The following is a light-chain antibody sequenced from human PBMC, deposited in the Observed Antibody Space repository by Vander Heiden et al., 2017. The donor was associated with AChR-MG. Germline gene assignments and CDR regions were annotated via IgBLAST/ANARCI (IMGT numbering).Light chain of an antibody. CDR3: QQYLMTPYT. J-gene: IGKJ2*01. V-gene: IGKV4-1*01. Sequence: DIVMTQSPDSLAVSLGERATINCKSSQSVLYSSNNKNYLAWYQQKPGQPPKLLIYWSSTRESGVPDRFSGSGSGTHFALTISSLQAEDVAVYYCQQYLMTPYTVGQGTKLEIK. CDR1: QSVLYSSNNKNY. CDR2: WSS.